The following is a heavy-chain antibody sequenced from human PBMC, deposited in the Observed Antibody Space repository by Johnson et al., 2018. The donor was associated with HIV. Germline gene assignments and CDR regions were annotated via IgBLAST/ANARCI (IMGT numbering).Heavy chain of an antibody. CDR2: ISYDGTKK. CDR3: ARSVNDYSDYLWGRDAFDI. Sequence: QVQLVESGGGVVQPGRSLRLSCAASGFAFSGYALHWVRQAPGKGLEWVALISYDGTKKYSAGSVKGRFTISRDNSKNKLYLQMNNLRLGDTAVYYCARSVNDYSDYLWGRDAFDIWGQGTMVIVSS. J-gene: IGHJ3*02. CDR1: GFAFSGYA. V-gene: IGHV3-30*04. D-gene: IGHD4-11*01.